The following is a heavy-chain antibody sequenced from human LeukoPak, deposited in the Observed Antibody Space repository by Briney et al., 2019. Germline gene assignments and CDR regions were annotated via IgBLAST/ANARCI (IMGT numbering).Heavy chain of an antibody. Sequence: GGSLRLSCAASGFNFSSYWMHWVRQAPGKGLEWVAVIWYDGSNKYYADSVKGRFTISRDNSKNTLYLQMNSLRAEDTAVYYCAKDPVAGNGASWGQGTLVTVSS. V-gene: IGHV3-33*06. D-gene: IGHD6-19*01. CDR2: IWYDGSNK. CDR3: AKDPVAGNGAS. CDR1: GFNFSSYW. J-gene: IGHJ5*02.